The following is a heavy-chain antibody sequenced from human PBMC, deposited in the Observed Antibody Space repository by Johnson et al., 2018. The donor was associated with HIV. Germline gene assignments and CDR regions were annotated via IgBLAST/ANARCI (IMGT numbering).Heavy chain of an antibody. V-gene: IGHV3-23*03. J-gene: IGHJ3*01. CDR1: GFTFSSYA. D-gene: IGHD2-8*02. CDR3: ALLLVQWGGVFYV. Sequence: MLLVESGGGLVQPGGSLRISCAASGFTFSSYAMSWVRQAPGKGLEWVSRIDTDGSSTYYADSVKGRFTSSRDNSKNTLYMQMNSLRVEDAAVYYCALLLVQWGGVFYVWGQGTVVTVSS. CDR2: IDTDGSST.